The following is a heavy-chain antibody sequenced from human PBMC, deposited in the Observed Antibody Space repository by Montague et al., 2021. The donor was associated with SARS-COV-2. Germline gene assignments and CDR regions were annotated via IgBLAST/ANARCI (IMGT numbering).Heavy chain of an antibody. Sequence: LSLSWAASGFTFSSYSMNWIRQPPGKGLEWVGNIYYSGTTFINPSLESRVTISVDASKNQFSLNLTSVTAADTAVYYCARPLVRGVPKAFDIWGQGALVIVSS. CDR2: IYYSGTT. D-gene: IGHD3-10*01. V-gene: IGHV4-59*04. J-gene: IGHJ3*02. CDR1: GFTFSSYS. CDR3: ARPLVRGVPKAFDI.